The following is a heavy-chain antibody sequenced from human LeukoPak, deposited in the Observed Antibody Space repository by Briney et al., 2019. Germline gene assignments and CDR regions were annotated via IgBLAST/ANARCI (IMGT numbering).Heavy chain of an antibody. D-gene: IGHD5-18*01. Sequence: ASVKVPCKASGYTFTGYYMHWVRQAPGQGLEWMGWINPNSGGTNYAQKFQGRVTMTRDTSISTAYMELSRLRSDDTAVYYCARDTAMVTGIDYWGQGTLVTVSS. CDR2: INPNSGGT. CDR3: ARDTAMVTGIDY. CDR1: GYTFTGYY. J-gene: IGHJ4*02. V-gene: IGHV1-2*02.